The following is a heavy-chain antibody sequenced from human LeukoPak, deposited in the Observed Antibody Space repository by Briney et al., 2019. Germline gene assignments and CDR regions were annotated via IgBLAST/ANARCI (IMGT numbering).Heavy chain of an antibody. D-gene: IGHD6-13*01. CDR3: ARLHHGYSSSLYGEDY. J-gene: IGHJ4*02. CDR1: GFIVSNNY. CDR2: IYSGGST. V-gene: IGHV3-66*01. Sequence: PGGSLRLSCAASGFIVSNNYMSWVRQAPGKGLEWVSVIYSGGSTYYADSVKGRFTISRDNSKNTLYLQMNSLRAEDTAVYYCARLHHGYSSSLYGEDYWGQGTLVTVSS.